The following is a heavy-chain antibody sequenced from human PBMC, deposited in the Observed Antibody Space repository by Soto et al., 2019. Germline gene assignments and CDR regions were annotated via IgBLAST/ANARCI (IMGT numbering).Heavy chain of an antibody. CDR2: FDPEDGET. V-gene: IGHV1-24*01. J-gene: IGHJ6*02. CDR1: GYTLTELS. Sequence: QVQLVQSGAEVKKPGASVKVSCKVSGYTLTELSMHWVRQAPGKGLEWMGGFDPEDGETIYAQKFQGRVTMTEDRSTATAYMELSSLRSEDTAVYYCATSAELLRDYYYYGMDVWGQGTTVTVSS. D-gene: IGHD1-26*01. CDR3: ATSAELLRDYYYYGMDV.